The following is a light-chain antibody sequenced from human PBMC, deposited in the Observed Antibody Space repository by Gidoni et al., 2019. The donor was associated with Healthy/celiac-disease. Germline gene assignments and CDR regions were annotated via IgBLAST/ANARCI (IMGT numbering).Light chain of an antibody. CDR3: QQYGSSAWT. J-gene: IGKJ1*01. V-gene: IGKV3-20*01. CDR2: GAS. Sequence: EIVLTQSPGTLSLSPGERATPSCRASQIVSSSYLAWYQQKPGQAPRLLIYGASSRATGIPDRFSGSVSGTDFTLTISGLEPEDFALYYCQQYGSSAWTFGPGTKVEIK. CDR1: QIVSSSY.